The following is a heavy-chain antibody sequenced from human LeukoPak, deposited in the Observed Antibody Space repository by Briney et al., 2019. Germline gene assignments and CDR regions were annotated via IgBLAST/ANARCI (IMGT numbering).Heavy chain of an antibody. J-gene: IGHJ5*01. CDR1: GFTFSSYA. D-gene: IGHD4-17*01. Sequence: GGSLRLSCAASGFTFSSYAMSWVRQAPGKGLVWVSRISSGGSSLDYAESVKGRFAISRDIAKNTLYLQMSSLRPEDTAVYYCAREADNGDYPMNSWGHGTLVSVSS. CDR3: AREADNGDYPMNS. V-gene: IGHV3-23*01. CDR2: ISSGGSSL.